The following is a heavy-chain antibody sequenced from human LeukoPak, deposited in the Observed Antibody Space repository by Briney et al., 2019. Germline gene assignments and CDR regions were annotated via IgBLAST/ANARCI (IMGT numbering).Heavy chain of an antibody. V-gene: IGHV3-23*01. Sequence: GGSLRLSCAASGFTFSSYAMSWVRQAPGKGLEWVSGISGSGDNTYYADSVKGRFTISSDNSKNTLYVQVNSLGTEDTAAYYCAKGSYYDSSGSFYFDYWGQGTLVTVSS. CDR1: GFTFSSYA. D-gene: IGHD3-22*01. J-gene: IGHJ4*02. CDR3: AKGSYYDSSGSFYFDY. CDR2: ISGSGDNT.